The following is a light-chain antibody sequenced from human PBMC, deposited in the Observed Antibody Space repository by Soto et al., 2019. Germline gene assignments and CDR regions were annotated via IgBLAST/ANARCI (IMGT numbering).Light chain of an antibody. CDR3: QHYNDWPRVT. Sequence: EIVMTQSPATLSVSPGERATLSCRASQTVSSNLAWYQQKPGQAPRLLIYGASTRATGIPARFSGSGSGTEFTLTISSLQSEDFALYYCQHYNDWPRVTFGQGTRLDI. CDR2: GAS. V-gene: IGKV3-15*01. CDR1: QTVSSN. J-gene: IGKJ5*01.